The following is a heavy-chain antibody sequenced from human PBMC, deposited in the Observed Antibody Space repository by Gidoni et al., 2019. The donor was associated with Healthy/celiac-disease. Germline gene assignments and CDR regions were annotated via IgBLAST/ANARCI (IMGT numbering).Heavy chain of an antibody. V-gene: IGHV1-8*01. CDR1: GYTFTSYD. CDR3: ARDYGPLNYYYGMDV. Sequence: QVQLVQSGAEVKKPGASVKVSCKASGYTFTSYDINWVRQATGQGPEWMGWMNPNSGNTGYAQKFQGRVNMTRNTSISTAYMELSSLRSDDTAVYYCARDYGPLNYYYGMDVWGQGTTVTVSS. D-gene: IGHD3-10*01. J-gene: IGHJ6*02. CDR2: MNPNSGNT.